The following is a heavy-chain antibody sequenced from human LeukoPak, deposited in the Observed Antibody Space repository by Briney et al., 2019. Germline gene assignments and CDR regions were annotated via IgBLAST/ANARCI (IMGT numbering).Heavy chain of an antibody. CDR2: INTDGSST. D-gene: IGHD5-18*01. J-gene: IGHJ4*02. CDR1: GFTFSSKW. Sequence: GGSLRPFCAASGFTFSSKWMHWVRQAPGKGLVWVSRINTDGSSTTYADSVKGRFTISRDNAKNTLYLQMNSLRAEDTAVYYCAGEGKSYGLAYWGQGTLVTVSS. V-gene: IGHV3-74*01. CDR3: AGEGKSYGLAY.